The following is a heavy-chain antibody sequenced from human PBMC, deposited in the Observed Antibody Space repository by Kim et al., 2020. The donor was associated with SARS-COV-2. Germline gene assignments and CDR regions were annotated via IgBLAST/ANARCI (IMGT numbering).Heavy chain of an antibody. Sequence: GGSLRLSCAASGFTFINAWMNWVRQAPGKGLEWVGRIKSKTDGGTTDYAAPVKGRFTISRDDSKDTLFLQMTSLETDDTAVYYCTTVFGTYIRGFFDYWGQGTLVTLSS. CDR1: GFTFINAW. V-gene: IGHV3-15*01. CDR2: IKSKTDGGTT. J-gene: IGHJ4*02. D-gene: IGHD1-26*01. CDR3: TTVFGTYIRGFFDY.